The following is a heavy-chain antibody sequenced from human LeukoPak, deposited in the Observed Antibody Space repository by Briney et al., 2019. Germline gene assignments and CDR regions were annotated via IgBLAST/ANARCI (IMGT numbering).Heavy chain of an antibody. CDR2: ISGSGGST. CDR1: GFTFSSYA. D-gene: IGHD6-13*01. V-gene: IGHV3-23*01. CDR3: AKDRYSSSWYGSFDY. J-gene: IGHJ4*02. Sequence: GGSLRLSCAASGFTFSSYAMSWIRQAPGKGLEWVSAISGSGGSTYYADSVNGRFTISRDNSKNTLYLQMNSLRAEDTAVYYCAKDRYSSSWYGSFDYWGQGTLVTVSS.